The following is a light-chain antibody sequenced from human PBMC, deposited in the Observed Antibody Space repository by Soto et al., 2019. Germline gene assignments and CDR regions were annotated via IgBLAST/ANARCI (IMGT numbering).Light chain of an antibody. V-gene: IGLV3-21*02. Sequence: SYELTQPPSVSAAPGQTARITCGGDDIGSKSVHWYQQKPGQAPVLVVYEDRARPSGIPERFSGSNPGNTATLTISRVEDGDEADYYCQVWDSSNYHYVFGSGTKVTVL. CDR1: DIGSKS. J-gene: IGLJ1*01. CDR3: QVWDSSNYHYV. CDR2: EDR.